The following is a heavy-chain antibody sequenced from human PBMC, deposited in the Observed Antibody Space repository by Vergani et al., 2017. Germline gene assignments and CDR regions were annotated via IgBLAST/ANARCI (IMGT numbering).Heavy chain of an antibody. CDR2: ISGSGGFT. CDR3: AKDQVPGYYDSSGYFDY. V-gene: IGHV3-23*01. D-gene: IGHD3-22*01. CDR1: GFTFTNFA. J-gene: IGHJ4*02. Sequence: EVRLLESGGGLVQPGGSLRLSCAASGFTFTNFAMTWVRQAPGEGLEWVSGISGSGGFTYYADSLKGRFTISRDNSKNTIFLQMNNLRAEDTAVYYCAKDQVPGYYDSSGYFDYWGQGGLVTVSS.